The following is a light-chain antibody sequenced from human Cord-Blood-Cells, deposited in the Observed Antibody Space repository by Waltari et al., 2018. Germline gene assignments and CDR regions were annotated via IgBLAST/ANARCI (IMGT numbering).Light chain of an antibody. Sequence: QSALTQPASVSGSPGQSITISCTGTSSDVGGYKYVSWYQQHPGKAPKLMIYDVSKRPSGVSNRFSGSKSGNTASLTISGLQAEDEADYYCSSYTSSSTFWVFGGGTKLTVL. CDR1: SSDVGGYKY. J-gene: IGLJ3*02. CDR3: SSYTSSSTFWV. CDR2: DVS. V-gene: IGLV2-14*01.